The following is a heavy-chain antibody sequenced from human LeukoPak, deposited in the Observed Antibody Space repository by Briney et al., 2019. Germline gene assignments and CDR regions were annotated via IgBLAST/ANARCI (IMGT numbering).Heavy chain of an antibody. CDR2: VYTSGIT. V-gene: IGHV4-4*07. CDR3: ARHNGFDRGYYYYMDV. CDR1: GGFINSYY. D-gene: IGHD3-9*01. J-gene: IGHJ6*03. Sequence: PSETLSLTCTVSGGFINSYYWSWVRQPAGKGLEWIGRVYTSGITNYNPSLKSRITMSVDTSKNQFSLKLTSVTAADTAVYYCARHNGFDRGYYYYMDVWGKGTTVTVSS.